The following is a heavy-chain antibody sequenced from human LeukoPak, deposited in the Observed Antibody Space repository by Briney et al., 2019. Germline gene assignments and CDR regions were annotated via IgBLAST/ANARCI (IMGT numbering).Heavy chain of an antibody. D-gene: IGHD3-22*01. Sequence: ASVKVSCKASGYTFTSYDINWVRQATGQGLEWMGWMNPNSGNTGYAQKFQGRVTMTEDTSTDTASMELSSLRSEDTAVYYCATDLFNYYYDSTQPSGCWGQGTLVTVSS. CDR3: ATDLFNYYYDSTQPSGC. CDR1: GYTFTSYD. J-gene: IGHJ4*02. V-gene: IGHV1-8*01. CDR2: MNPNSGNT.